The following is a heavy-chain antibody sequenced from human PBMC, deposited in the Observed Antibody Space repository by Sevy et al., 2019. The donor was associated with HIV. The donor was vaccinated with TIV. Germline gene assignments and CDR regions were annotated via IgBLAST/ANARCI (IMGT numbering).Heavy chain of an antibody. D-gene: IGHD1-26*01. CDR1: GFTFSHYA. CDR2: FSGSGDRT. Sequence: GGSLRLSCAASGFTFSHYAMSWVRQTPEKGLEWVSAFSGSGDRTYYADSVKGRFTISRDNSKNTLYLQMNRLRVEDTAIYFCARERSESYSGHWGQGALVTVSS. CDR3: ARERSESYSGH. V-gene: IGHV3-23*01. J-gene: IGHJ4*02.